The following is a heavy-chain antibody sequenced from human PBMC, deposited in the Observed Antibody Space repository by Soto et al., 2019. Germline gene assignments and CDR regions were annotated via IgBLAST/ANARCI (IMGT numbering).Heavy chain of an antibody. D-gene: IGHD2-2*01. J-gene: IGHJ4*02. CDR2: IWYDGSNK. CDR1: GFTFSSYC. CDR3: ARLGGKYRSDY. V-gene: IGHV3-33*01. Sequence: QVQLVESGGGVVQPGRSLRLSCAASGFTFSSYCMHWVRQAPGKGLEWVALIWYDGSNKYYADSVKGRFTISRDNSKNTLYLQMNSLRAEDTAVYYCARLGGKYRSDYWGQGTLVTVSS.